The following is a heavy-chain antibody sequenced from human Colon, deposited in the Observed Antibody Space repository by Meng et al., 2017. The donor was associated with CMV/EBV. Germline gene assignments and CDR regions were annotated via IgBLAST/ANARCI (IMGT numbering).Heavy chain of an antibody. Sequence: KVSCKASGYNFATYWIAWVRQMPGKGLEWMAIMFPGDSHIRYSPSFQGQVTIAADTSVSTAYLQWGRLKASDTAMYYCARLGYCTSSSCAGANGYFYGMDVWGQGTTVTVSS. CDR1: GYNFATYW. V-gene: IGHV5-51*01. D-gene: IGHD2-2*01. CDR2: MFPGDSHI. J-gene: IGHJ6*02. CDR3: ARLGYCTSSSCAGANGYFYGMDV.